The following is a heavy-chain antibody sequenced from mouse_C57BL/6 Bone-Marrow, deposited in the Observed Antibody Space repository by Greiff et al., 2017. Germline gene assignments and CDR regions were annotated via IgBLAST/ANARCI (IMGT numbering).Heavy chain of an antibody. CDR2: IYPGSGNT. CDR1: GYTFTDYY. CDR3: ARKGNYYNCVYAMDY. V-gene: IGHV1-76*01. D-gene: IGHD1-3*01. J-gene: IGHJ4*01. Sequence: VQLVESGAELVRPGASVKLSCKASGYTFTDYYINWVKQRPGQGLEWIARIYPGSGNTYYNEKFKGKATLTAEKSSSTAYMQLSSLPSEDSAVYFCARKGNYYNCVYAMDYWGQGTSVTVSS.